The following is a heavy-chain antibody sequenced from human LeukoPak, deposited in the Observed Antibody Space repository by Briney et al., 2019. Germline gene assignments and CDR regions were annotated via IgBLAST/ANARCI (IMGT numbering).Heavy chain of an antibody. D-gene: IGHD3-10*01. Sequence: SETLSLTCAVSGGSISSGGYSWSWIRQPPGKGLEWIGYIYRSGSTYYNPSLKSRVTISVDRSKNQFPLKLSSVTAADTAVYYCARSGSYSYYYGMDVWGQGTTVTVSS. J-gene: IGHJ6*02. CDR2: IYRSGST. CDR1: GGSISSGGYS. CDR3: ARSGSYSYYYGMDV. V-gene: IGHV4-30-2*01.